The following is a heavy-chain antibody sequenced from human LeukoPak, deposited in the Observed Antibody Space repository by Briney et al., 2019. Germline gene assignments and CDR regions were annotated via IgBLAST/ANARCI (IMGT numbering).Heavy chain of an antibody. D-gene: IGHD1-26*01. V-gene: IGHV3-30*02. J-gene: IGHJ2*01. CDR2: IRHDGSFK. CDR1: GVTFSGYS. CDR3: AKESEEEQLLGEAMFDH. Sequence: GGSLRLSCAASGVTFSGYSMNWVRQAPGKGLEWLTFIRHDGSFKEYADSVKGRFIISRDNSKNTLYLQMDSLTSEDTALYSCAKESEEEQLLGEAMFDHWGRGTLLTVSS.